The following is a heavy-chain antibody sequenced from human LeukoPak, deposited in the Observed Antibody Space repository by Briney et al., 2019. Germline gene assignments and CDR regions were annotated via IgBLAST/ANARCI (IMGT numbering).Heavy chain of an antibody. CDR1: GFTVRNNY. V-gene: IGHV3-66*04. Sequence: GGSLRLSCAASGFTVRNNYMSWVRQAPGKGLEWVSLIYSGGSTYYADSVKGRFTISRDNSNNTVYLQMNSLRADDTAVYYCARRAGEYSHPYDYWGQGTLVTVSS. CDR3: ARRAGEYSHPYDY. J-gene: IGHJ4*02. CDR2: IYSGGST. D-gene: IGHD4-17*01.